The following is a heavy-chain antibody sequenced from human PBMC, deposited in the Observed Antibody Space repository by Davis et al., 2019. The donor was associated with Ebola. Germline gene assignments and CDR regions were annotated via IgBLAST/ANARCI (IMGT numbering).Heavy chain of an antibody. D-gene: IGHD3-10*01. CDR1: GDSITNFC. CDR2: INHSGST. V-gene: IGHV4-34*01. J-gene: IGHJ4*02. Sequence: SETLSLTCTVSGDSITNFCVSWIRQPPGKGLEWIGEINHSGSTNYNPSLKSRVTISVDTSKNQFSLKLSSVTAADTAVYYCAREGPGYWGQGTLVTVSS. CDR3: AREGPGY.